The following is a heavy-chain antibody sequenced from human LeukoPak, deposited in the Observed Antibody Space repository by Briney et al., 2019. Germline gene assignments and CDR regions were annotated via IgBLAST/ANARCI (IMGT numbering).Heavy chain of an antibody. J-gene: IGHJ5*02. CDR1: GYTFTSYY. Sequence: GASVKVSCKASGYTFTSYYMHWVRQAPGQGLEWMGIINPSGGSTSYAQKFQGRVTMTRDTSTSTVYMELSSLRSEDTAVYYCATALTIFGVVIESAFDPWGQGTLVTVSS. D-gene: IGHD3-3*01. V-gene: IGHV1-46*01. CDR2: INPSGGST. CDR3: ATALTIFGVVIESAFDP.